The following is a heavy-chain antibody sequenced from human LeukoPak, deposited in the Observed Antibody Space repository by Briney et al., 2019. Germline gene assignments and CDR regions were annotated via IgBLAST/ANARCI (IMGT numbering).Heavy chain of an antibody. V-gene: IGHV3-23*01. CDR2: ISGSGGRT. CDR1: GFTFSSYA. D-gene: IGHD3-10*01. J-gene: IGHJ4*02. Sequence: GGSLRLSCAASGFTFSSYAMSWVRQAPGKGLESVSAISGSGGRTYSADSVKGRFTISRDNSKNTLYLQMNSLRAEDTAVYYCAKVRPPVHYGSGSYSALYFDYWGQGTLVTVSS. CDR3: AKVRPPVHYGSGSYSALYFDY.